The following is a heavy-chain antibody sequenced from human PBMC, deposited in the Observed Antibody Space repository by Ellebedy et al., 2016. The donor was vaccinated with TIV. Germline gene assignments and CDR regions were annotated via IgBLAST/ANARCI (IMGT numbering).Heavy chain of an antibody. CDR2: VSGSGGST. J-gene: IGHJ4*02. CDR3: AKYDSGMSYFDY. Sequence: GESLKISCVASGFTFSGYAMSWVRQPPGKGLEWLSAVSGSGGSTYYAGSVRGRFAISRDNSKDTLYLQMNSLRAEDTAVYYCAKYDSGMSYFDYWGQGTPVTVSS. CDR1: GFTFSGYA. V-gene: IGHV3-23*01. D-gene: IGHD3-10*01.